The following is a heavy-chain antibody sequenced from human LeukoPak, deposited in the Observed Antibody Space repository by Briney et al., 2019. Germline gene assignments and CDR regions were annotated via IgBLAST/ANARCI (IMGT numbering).Heavy chain of an antibody. Sequence: GGSLRLSCVASGFSFSDHWMNWFRQAPGKGLEWVATIKKDGSEQYYVDSMKGRFTISRDNAKNSLYLQMNSLRAEDTAVYYCARGYLGAANAFDIWGQGTMLTVS. J-gene: IGHJ3*02. CDR3: ARGYLGAANAFDI. D-gene: IGHD6-25*01. V-gene: IGHV3-7*01. CDR2: IKKDGSEQ. CDR1: GFSFSDHW.